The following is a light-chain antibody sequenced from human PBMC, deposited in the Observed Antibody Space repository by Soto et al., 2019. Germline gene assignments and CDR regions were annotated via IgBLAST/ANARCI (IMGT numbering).Light chain of an antibody. CDR3: QQYNNCSLT. Sequence: EIVMTQSPATLSVSPGERATLSCRASQSVSSNLAWYQQKPGQAPRLLIYGASTRATGIPARFSGSGSGTEFTLTISSLQSEDVAVYYCQQYNNCSLTFGGGTKVEIK. CDR1: QSVSSN. CDR2: GAS. V-gene: IGKV3-15*01. J-gene: IGKJ4*02.